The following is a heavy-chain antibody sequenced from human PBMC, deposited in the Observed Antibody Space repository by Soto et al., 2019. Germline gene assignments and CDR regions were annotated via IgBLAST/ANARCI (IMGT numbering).Heavy chain of an antibody. V-gene: IGHV3-23*01. CDR3: AKKRVVVDY. Sequence: GSLGLACTASGFTFSSYAMSWVRQAPGKGLEWVSAISGSGGSTYYADSVKGRFTISRDNYKNTLYLQMNSLRAEDTAVYYCAKKRVVVDYWGQGTLVTVYS. J-gene: IGHJ4*02. CDR1: GFTFSSYA. D-gene: IGHD3-22*01. CDR2: ISGSGGST.